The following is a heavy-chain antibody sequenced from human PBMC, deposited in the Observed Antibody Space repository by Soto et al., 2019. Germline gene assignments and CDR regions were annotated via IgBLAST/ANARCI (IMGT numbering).Heavy chain of an antibody. CDR1: GFTFDDFA. CDR3: VKDPDNKCGMDV. D-gene: IGHD1-26*01. J-gene: IGHJ6*02. V-gene: IGHV3-43*01. CDR2: VSWDGDFT. Sequence: HWGSPKICSEASGFTFDDFAMHWVRQAPGKGLEWVSLVSWDGDFTYYADSVKGRFTISRDNDKSTVSLQMNRLGHEDTALYYCVKDPDNKCGMDVWGQGTTVTVSS.